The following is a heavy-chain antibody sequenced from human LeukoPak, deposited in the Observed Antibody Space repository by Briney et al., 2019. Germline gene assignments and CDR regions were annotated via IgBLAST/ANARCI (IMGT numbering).Heavy chain of an antibody. CDR3: ARIGGVYFDWLPFDY. CDR1: GFTFSTFA. CDR2: IFPSGGEI. D-gene: IGHD3-9*01. J-gene: IGHJ4*02. Sequence: GGSLRLSCAASGFTFSTFAMIWVRQPPGKGLEWVSSIFPSGGEIHYADSVRGRFTISRDNAKNSLYLQMNSLRAEDTAVYYCARIGGVYFDWLPFDYWGQGTLVTVSS. V-gene: IGHV3-21*01.